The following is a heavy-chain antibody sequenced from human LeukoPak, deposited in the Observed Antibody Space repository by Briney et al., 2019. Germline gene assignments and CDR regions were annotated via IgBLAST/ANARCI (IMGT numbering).Heavy chain of an antibody. V-gene: IGHV1-8*01. Sequence: ASVKVSCNASGYTFTSYDINWLRQATGQGLEWMGWMNPNSGKTAYAQKFQGRVAMTRDTSITTAYMELSRLRPDDTAVYYCARDGPAQMVDFDYWGQGTLVTVSS. CDR1: GYTFTSYD. CDR2: MNPNSGKT. CDR3: ARDGPAQMVDFDY. D-gene: IGHD3-10*01. J-gene: IGHJ4*02.